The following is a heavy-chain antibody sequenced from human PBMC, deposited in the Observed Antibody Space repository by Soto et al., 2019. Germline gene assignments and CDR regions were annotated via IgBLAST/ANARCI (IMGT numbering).Heavy chain of an antibody. V-gene: IGHV4-34*01. CDR2: INPSGST. J-gene: IGHJ4*02. CDR3: ARTSRFDS. CDR1: GGSFSGYY. Sequence: SETLSLTCAVYGGSFSGYYWSWIRQPPGKGPEWIGEINPSGSTNYNPSLKSRVTISVDTSKNQFSLKLSSVTAADTAAYYCARTSRFDSWGQGTLVTVSS. D-gene: IGHD6-6*01.